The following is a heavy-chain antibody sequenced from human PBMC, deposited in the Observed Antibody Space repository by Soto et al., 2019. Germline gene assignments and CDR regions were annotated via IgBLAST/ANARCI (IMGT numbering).Heavy chain of an antibody. Sequence: EVQLLESGGGLVQPGGSLRLSCAASGFTFSSYTMNWVRRAPGKGLEWVSGINSGGRTYYADSVKGRFTISRDDSKNTLYLQIISLRAEDTAVYYCAKDLRPDGVWDFDYWGQGTLVTVSS. CDR1: GFTFSSYT. CDR3: AKDLRPDGVWDFDY. J-gene: IGHJ4*02. D-gene: IGHD4-17*01. CDR2: INSGGRT. V-gene: IGHV3-23*01.